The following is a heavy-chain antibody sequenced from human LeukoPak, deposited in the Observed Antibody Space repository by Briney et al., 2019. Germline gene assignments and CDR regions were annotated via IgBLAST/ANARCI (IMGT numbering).Heavy chain of an antibody. CDR2: ISAYNGNT. CDR1: GYTFTSYG. V-gene: IGHV1-18*01. CDR3: ARLGLSSSWYGAHDY. Sequence: ASVKVSCKASGYTFTSYGISWVRQAPGQGLEWMGWISAYNGNTNYAQKLQGRVTMTTDTSTSTAYMEPRSLRSDDTAVYYCARLGLSSSWYGAHDYWGQGTLVTVSS. D-gene: IGHD6-13*01. J-gene: IGHJ4*02.